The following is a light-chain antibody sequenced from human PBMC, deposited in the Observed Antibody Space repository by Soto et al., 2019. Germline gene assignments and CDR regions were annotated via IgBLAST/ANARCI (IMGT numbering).Light chain of an antibody. J-gene: IGKJ2*01. CDR2: GIS. Sequence: ESVLTQSPGTPSFPPGERATLSCRASQSVSNRYFAWYQQKPGQAPRLLIYGISSRATGIPDRFSGSGSGTDFTLTISRLEPEEFVVYYCQQYSSLPHTFGQGTKLEVK. V-gene: IGKV3-20*01. CDR3: QQYSSLPHT. CDR1: QSVSNRY.